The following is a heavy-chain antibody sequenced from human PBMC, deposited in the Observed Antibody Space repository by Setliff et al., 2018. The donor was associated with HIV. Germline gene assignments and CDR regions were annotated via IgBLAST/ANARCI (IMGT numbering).Heavy chain of an antibody. CDR3: AREAVDDYARYFDY. Sequence: PSETLSLTCAVSGGTFSLHYYTWIRQSPLRGLEWIGEINHSGGTRYNPSLESRVTMSLDSSRKQFSLRLISVTAADTAVYYCAREAVDDYARYFDYWGQGSLVTVSS. J-gene: IGHJ4*02. CDR1: GGTFSLHY. V-gene: IGHV4-34*01. D-gene: IGHD4-17*01. CDR2: INHSGGT.